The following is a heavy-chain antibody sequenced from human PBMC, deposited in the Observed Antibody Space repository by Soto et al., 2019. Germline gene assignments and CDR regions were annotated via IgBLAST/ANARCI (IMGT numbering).Heavy chain of an antibody. CDR2: IYYIGST. V-gene: IGHV4-31*03. CDR1: GGSISSGGYY. J-gene: IGHJ2*01. CDR3: ARVTESYGDYDWYFDL. D-gene: IGHD4-17*01. Sequence: QVQLQESGPGLVKPSQTLSLTCTVSGGSISSGGYYWSWIRQHPGKGLEWIGCIYYIGSTYYNPSLKSRVTISVDTSKNQSSLKLSSVTAADTAVYYCARVTESYGDYDWYFDLWGRGTLVTVSS.